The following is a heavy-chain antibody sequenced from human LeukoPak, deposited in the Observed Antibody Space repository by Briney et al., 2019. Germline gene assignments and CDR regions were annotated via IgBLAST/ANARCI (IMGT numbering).Heavy chain of an antibody. D-gene: IGHD1-26*01. Sequence: SGGSLRLSCAASGFTFSSYWMHWVRQAPGKGLVWVSRINSDGSSTSYADSVKGRFTISRDNAKNTLYLQMNSLRAEDTAVYYCARAGSWGDAFDIWGQGTMVTVSS. CDR2: INSDGSST. CDR3: ARAGSWGDAFDI. J-gene: IGHJ3*02. CDR1: GFTFSSYW. V-gene: IGHV3-74*01.